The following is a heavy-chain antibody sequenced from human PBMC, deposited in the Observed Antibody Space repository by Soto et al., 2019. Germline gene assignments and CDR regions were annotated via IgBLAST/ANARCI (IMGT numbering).Heavy chain of an antibody. CDR1: EGSIIDLY. Sequence: SVTLCLTYTVAEGSIIDLYCRCIRQHPGKGLEWIGYVYYTGSTSYNPSLKRRVTFSADSSRGQFSLRLNSVTAADTAVYYCARTVLGPDLLADSFVDYYYYMDVWGQGTTVTVSS. CDR3: ARTVLGPDLLADSFVDYYYYMDV. CDR2: VYYTGST. V-gene: IGHV4-59*08. D-gene: IGHD3-9*01. J-gene: IGHJ6*03.